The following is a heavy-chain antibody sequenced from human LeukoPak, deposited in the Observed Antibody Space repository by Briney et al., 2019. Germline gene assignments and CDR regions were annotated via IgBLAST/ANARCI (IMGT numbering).Heavy chain of an antibody. CDR1: GGSISSSNW. D-gene: IGHD3-10*01. Sequence: PSETLSLTCAVSGGSISSSNWWSWVRQPPGKGLEWIGEIYHSGSTNYNPSLKSRVTISVDKSKNQFSLKLSSVTAADTAVYYCASTLVRGWYFDYWGQGTLVTVPS. CDR2: IYHSGST. V-gene: IGHV4-4*02. J-gene: IGHJ4*02. CDR3: ASTLVRGWYFDY.